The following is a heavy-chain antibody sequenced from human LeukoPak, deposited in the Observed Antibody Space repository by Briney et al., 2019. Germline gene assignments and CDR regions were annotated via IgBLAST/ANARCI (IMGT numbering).Heavy chain of an antibody. V-gene: IGHV3-23*01. CDR3: ARSNNDGDYLGVGFDY. CDR2: ITDAVGST. D-gene: IGHD4-17*01. J-gene: IGHJ4*02. Sequence: GGSLRLSCAASGFTFSSSSISWVRQAPGKGLEWVSAITDAVGSTHYADSVKGRFTISSDNSKNTVYLQMNSLRPEDTAVYYCARSNNDGDYLGVGFDYWGQGTLVTVSS. CDR1: GFTFSSSS.